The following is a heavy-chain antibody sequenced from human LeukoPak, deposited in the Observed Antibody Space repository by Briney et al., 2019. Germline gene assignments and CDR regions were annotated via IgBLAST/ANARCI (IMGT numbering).Heavy chain of an antibody. D-gene: IGHD5-18*01. CDR1: GFTFSSYE. Sequence: GGSLRLSCAASGFTFSSYEMNWVRQAPGKGLEWVSYISSSGSTIYYADSVKGRLTISRDNAKNSLYLQMNSLRAEDTAVYYCARDTDTARALFDYWGQGTLVTVSS. CDR3: ARDTDTARALFDY. V-gene: IGHV3-48*03. CDR2: ISSSGSTI. J-gene: IGHJ4*02.